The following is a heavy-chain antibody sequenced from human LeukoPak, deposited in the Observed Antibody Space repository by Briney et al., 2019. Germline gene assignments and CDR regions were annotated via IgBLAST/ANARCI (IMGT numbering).Heavy chain of an antibody. CDR1: GFTFSSYW. Sequence: PGGSLRLSCAASGFTFSSYWMHWVRHAPGKGLVWVSRINSDGSSTSYADSVKGRFTISRDNAKNTLYLQMNSLRAEDTAVYYCARVMRNWNDEGIYYCYYMDVWGKGTTVTISS. J-gene: IGHJ6*03. CDR2: INSDGSST. CDR3: ARVMRNWNDEGIYYCYYMDV. V-gene: IGHV3-74*01. D-gene: IGHD1-1*01.